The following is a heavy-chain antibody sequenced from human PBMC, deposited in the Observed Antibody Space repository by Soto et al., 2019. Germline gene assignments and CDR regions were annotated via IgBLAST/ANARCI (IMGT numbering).Heavy chain of an antibody. CDR3: ARDWADGYNDCFDS. D-gene: IGHD5-12*01. Sequence: QVQLQESGPGLVKPSETLSLTCTVSGGSVSGGSYYWTWIRQPPGKGLEWIGYIYYTGSTSYNPSLKSRVTISVDTSKNQLSLRLNSVTAADTAVYYCARDWADGYNDCFDSWGQGTLVTVSS. J-gene: IGHJ4*02. V-gene: IGHV4-61*01. CDR1: GGSVSGGSYY. CDR2: IYYTGST.